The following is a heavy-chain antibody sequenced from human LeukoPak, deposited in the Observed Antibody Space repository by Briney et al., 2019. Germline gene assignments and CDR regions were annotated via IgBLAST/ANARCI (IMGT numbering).Heavy chain of an antibody. D-gene: IGHD6-19*01. Sequence: AASLRLSCEASGFTFSNYAMSWVRQAPGKGLEWVSAISGSGGSTYYADSVKGRFTISRDNSKNTLYLQMNSLRAEDTAVYYCAKDQGRSSGWHPWGQGTLVTVSS. J-gene: IGHJ5*02. V-gene: IGHV3-23*01. CDR1: GFTFSNYA. CDR3: AKDQGRSSGWHP. CDR2: ISGSGGST.